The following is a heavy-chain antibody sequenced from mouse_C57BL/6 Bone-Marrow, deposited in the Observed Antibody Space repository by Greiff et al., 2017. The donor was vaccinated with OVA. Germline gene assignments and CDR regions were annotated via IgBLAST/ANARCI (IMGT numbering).Heavy chain of an antibody. D-gene: IGHD4-1*01. CDR1: GYAFTNYL. CDR3: ARILTGTAFDY. CDR2: INPGSGGT. J-gene: IGHJ2*01. V-gene: IGHV1-54*01. Sequence: QVQLQQSGAELVRPGTSVKVSCKASGYAFTNYLIEWVKQRPGQGLEWIGVINPGSGGTNYNEKFKGKATLTADKSSSTAYMQLSSLTSEDSAVYFCARILTGTAFDYWGQGTTLTVSS.